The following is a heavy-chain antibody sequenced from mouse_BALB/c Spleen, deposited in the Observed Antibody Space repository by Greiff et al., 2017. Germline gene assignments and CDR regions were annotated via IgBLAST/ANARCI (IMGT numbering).Heavy chain of an antibody. CDR1: GYSITSDYA. J-gene: IGHJ2*01. CDR3: ARGGREYYFDY. CDR2: ISYSGST. Sequence: VQLKESGPGLVKPSQSLSLTCTVTGYSITSDYAWNWIRQFPGNKLEWMGYISYSGSTIYNPSLKSRISITRDTSKNQFFLQLNSVTTEDTATYYCARGGREYYFDYWGQGTTLTVSS. V-gene: IGHV3-2*02.